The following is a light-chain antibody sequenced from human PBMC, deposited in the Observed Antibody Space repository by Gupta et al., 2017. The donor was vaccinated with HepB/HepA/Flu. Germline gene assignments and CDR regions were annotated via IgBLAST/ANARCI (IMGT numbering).Light chain of an antibody. CDR1: QSVANKS. CDR2: DAS. CDR3: QQYGSSPPYI. V-gene: IGKV3-20*01. Sequence: ELVLTPSQLTLSLSPGERALLSCRASQSVANKSLAWYQQKPGKATRLLIYDASNRATGIPDRFSGSGSGTDFTLTISRLEPEDFAVYYCQQYGSSPPYIFGQGTKLEIK. J-gene: IGKJ2*01.